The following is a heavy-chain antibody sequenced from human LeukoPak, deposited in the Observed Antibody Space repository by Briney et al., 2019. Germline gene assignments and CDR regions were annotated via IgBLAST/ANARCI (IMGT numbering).Heavy chain of an antibody. V-gene: IGHV4-39*07. CDR3: ARENEPPRLDRFDP. CDR2: VYFSGDT. Sequence: SETLSLTCTVSGDSIRNSYYYWGWVRQPPGKELEWIGSVYFSGDTYYNPSLKTRVTISVDTSKNQFSLNLRSVTAADTAVYFCARENEPPRLDRFDPWGQGTLVTVSS. J-gene: IGHJ5*02. D-gene: IGHD1-1*01. CDR1: GDSIRNSYYY.